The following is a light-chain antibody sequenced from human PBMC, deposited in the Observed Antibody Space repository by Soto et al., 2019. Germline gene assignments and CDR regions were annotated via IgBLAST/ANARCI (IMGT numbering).Light chain of an antibody. CDR2: DNN. CDR3: GTWDSSLSVGGV. Sequence: QSALTQPPSVSAAPGQKVTISCSGSSSNIGNNFVSWYQQLPRTAPKLLIYDNNKRPSGIPDRFSGSKSGTSATLGITGLQTGDEADYYCGTWDSSLSVGGVFGGGTKLTVL. J-gene: IGLJ3*02. V-gene: IGLV1-51*01. CDR1: SSNIGNNF.